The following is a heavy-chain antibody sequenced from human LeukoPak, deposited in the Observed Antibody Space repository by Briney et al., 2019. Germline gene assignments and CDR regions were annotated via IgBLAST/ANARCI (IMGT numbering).Heavy chain of an antibody. CDR1: GGSISSYY. CDR3: ARDGPYYGSGSYRPFDY. J-gene: IGHJ4*02. V-gene: IGHV4-59*01. CDR2: IYYSGST. D-gene: IGHD3-10*01. Sequence: SETLSLTCTVSGGSISSYYWSWIRQPPGKGLEWIGYIYYSGSTNYNPSLKSRVTISVDTSKNQFSLKLSSVTAADTAVYYCARDGPYYGSGSYRPFDYWGQGTLVTVSS.